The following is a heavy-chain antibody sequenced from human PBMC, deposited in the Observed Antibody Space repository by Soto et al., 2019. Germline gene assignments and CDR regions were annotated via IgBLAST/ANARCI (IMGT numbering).Heavy chain of an antibody. CDR1: GFTFSDNA. CDR2: SSDDGDST. V-gene: IGHV3-23*01. D-gene: IGHD2-2*01. CDR3: AKALSTAVNYGLDV. Sequence: EVQLLESGGGLVQPGGSLRLSCGASGFTFSDNAMTWVRQVPGKGLEGVSSSSDDGDSTYYADSVKGRFTISRDNSKNTLFLQMSSLGAEDTAVYYCAKALSTAVNYGLDVWGQGTSVTVSS. J-gene: IGHJ6*02.